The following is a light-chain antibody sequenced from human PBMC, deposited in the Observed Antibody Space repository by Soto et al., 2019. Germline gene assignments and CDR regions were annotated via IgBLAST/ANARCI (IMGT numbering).Light chain of an antibody. Sequence: DIVMTQSPDSLAVSLGERATINCKSSQSVLYSSNNKNYLAWYQQKPGQPPKLLIYWASTRESGVPDRFSGSGSGTDFTLTISRLQAEDVAVYYCQQYYSTPPLFGQGTKLEIK. V-gene: IGKV4-1*01. CDR2: WAS. J-gene: IGKJ2*01. CDR3: QQYYSTPPL. CDR1: QSVLYSSNNKNY.